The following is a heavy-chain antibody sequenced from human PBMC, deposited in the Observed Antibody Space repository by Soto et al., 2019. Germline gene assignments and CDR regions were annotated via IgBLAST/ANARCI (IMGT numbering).Heavy chain of an antibody. CDR3: ARERGGGKAGY. D-gene: IGHD3-16*01. CDR1: GYTLTSYA. Sequence: ASVKVSCKASGYTLTSYAMHWVRQAPGQRLEWMGWINAGNGNTKYSQKFQGRVTITRDTSASTAYMELSSLRSEDTAVYYCARERGGGKAGYWCQAILVTLSS. V-gene: IGHV1-3*01. J-gene: IGHJ4*02. CDR2: INAGNGNT.